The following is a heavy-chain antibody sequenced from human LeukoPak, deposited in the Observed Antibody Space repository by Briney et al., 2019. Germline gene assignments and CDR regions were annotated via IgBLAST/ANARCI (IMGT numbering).Heavy chain of an antibody. V-gene: IGHV4-4*07. D-gene: IGHD6-13*01. CDR1: GRSIRSYY. Sequence: PSDTLSLTRTVSGRSIRSYYSSWIRHPAGKGLEWIGRIYAGGSTNDSPSLKSRVTMSVATSNNQFSLKLSSVTAADTVVYYCARVGHSSSLDYWGQGTLVTVSS. J-gene: IGHJ4*02. CDR2: IYAGGST. CDR3: ARVGHSSSLDY.